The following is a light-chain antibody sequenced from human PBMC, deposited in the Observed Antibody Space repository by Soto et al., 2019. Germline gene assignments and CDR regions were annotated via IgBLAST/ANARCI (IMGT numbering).Light chain of an antibody. J-gene: IGKJ3*01. Sequence: DIQMTQSPSTLSASVGDRVTITCRASQIISNWLAWYQQKPGKAPKVLIYKASSLETGVPSRFSGSGSGTEFTHTISSLQPDDFATYYCQQSNSYPFTFGPGTKVNIK. CDR2: KAS. CDR3: QQSNSYPFT. V-gene: IGKV1-5*03. CDR1: QIISNW.